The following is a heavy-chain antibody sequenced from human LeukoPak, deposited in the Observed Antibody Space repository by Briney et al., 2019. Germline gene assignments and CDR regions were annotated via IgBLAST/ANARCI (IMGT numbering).Heavy chain of an antibody. J-gene: IGHJ4*02. D-gene: IGHD4-17*01. CDR3: AKGGTSVTRYVDY. CDR1: GFTFSSYS. CDR2: LSYDGTNT. Sequence: GGSLRLSCVASGFTFSSYSMQWVRQTPGKGLEWVGILSYDGTNTYYGESVKGRFAISRDNSQNTVYLQMNSLRAEDTAVYYCAKGGTSVTRYVDYWGQGTLVTVSS. V-gene: IGHV3-30*18.